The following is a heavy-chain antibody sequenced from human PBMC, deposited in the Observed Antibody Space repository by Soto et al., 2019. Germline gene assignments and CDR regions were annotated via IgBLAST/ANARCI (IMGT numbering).Heavy chain of an antibody. Sequence: QVQLVQSGAEVKKPGSSVKVSCKASGGTFSSYAISWVRQAPGQGLEWMGGIIPIFGTANYAQKFQGRVRITADESTSTAYMELSSLRSEDTAVYYCASEDIVVVPACPGRPNCFDPWGQGTLVTVSS. V-gene: IGHV1-69*01. CDR3: ASEDIVVVPACPGRPNCFDP. J-gene: IGHJ5*02. D-gene: IGHD2-2*01. CDR1: GGTFSSYA. CDR2: IIPIFGTA.